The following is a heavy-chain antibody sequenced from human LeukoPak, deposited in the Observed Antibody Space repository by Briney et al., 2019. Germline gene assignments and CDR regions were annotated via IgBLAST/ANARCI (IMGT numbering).Heavy chain of an antibody. CDR3: ARSQNYYGSGDY. Sequence: PSETLSLTCTVYGYSVSNGNYYWSWLPQPPGKALEWIGYIYYTGKTYYNPSLEGRVTILVDTSRNHFSVKLSSVTAADTAVYYCARSQNYYGSGDYWSQGTLVTVSS. CDR2: IYYTGKT. CDR1: GYSVSNGNYY. J-gene: IGHJ4*02. D-gene: IGHD3-10*01. V-gene: IGHV4-61*03.